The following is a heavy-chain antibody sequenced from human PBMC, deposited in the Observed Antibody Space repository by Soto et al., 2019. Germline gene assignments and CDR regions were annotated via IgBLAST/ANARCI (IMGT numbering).Heavy chain of an antibody. CDR1: GGTFSSYA. D-gene: IGHD2-2*01. J-gene: IGHJ4*02. CDR2: IIPIFGTA. CDR3: ARDLGKVPAASQY. Sequence: SVKVSCKASGGTFSSYAISWVRQAPGQGLEWMGGIIPIFGTANYAQKFQGRVTITADESTSTAYMELSSLRSEDTAVYYCARDLGKVPAASQYWGQGTLVTVSS. V-gene: IGHV1-69*13.